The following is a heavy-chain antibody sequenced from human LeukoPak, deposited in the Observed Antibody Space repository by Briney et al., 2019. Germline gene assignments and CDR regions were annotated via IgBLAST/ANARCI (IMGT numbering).Heavy chain of an antibody. J-gene: IGHJ6*02. Sequence: SVKVSCKASGGTFSSYAISWVRQAPGQGLEWMGRILPILGIANYAQKFQGRVTITADKSTSTAYMELSSLRSEDTAVYYCAREVVTMVRGVITPEDYGMDVWGQGTTVTVSS. CDR3: AREVVTMVRGVITPEDYGMDV. V-gene: IGHV1-69*04. CDR1: GGTFSSYA. CDR2: ILPILGIA. D-gene: IGHD3-10*01.